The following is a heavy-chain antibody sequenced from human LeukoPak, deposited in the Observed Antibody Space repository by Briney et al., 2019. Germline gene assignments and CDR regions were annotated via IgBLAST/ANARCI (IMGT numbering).Heavy chain of an antibody. CDR1: GGSISSSSYY. J-gene: IGHJ3*02. V-gene: IGHV4-39*01. Sequence: SETLSLTCTVSGGSISSSSYYWGWIRQPPGKGLEWIGSIYYSGSTYYNPSLKSRVTISVDTSKNQFSLKLSSVTAADTAVYYCARLEVNWNYVNAFDIWGQGTMVTVSS. CDR2: IYYSGST. CDR3: ARLEVNWNYVNAFDI. D-gene: IGHD1-7*01.